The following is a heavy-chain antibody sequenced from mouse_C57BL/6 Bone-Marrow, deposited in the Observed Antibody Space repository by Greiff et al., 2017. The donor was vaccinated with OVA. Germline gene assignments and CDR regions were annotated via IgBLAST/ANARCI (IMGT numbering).Heavy chain of an antibody. CDR2: IYPGAGDT. V-gene: IGHV1-80*01. Sequence: VQLQQSGAELVKPGASVKISCKASGYAFSSYWMNWVKQRPGKGLEWIGQIYPGAGDTNYNGKFKGKATLTADKSSSTAYMQLSSLTSEDSAVYFCARCPYYGSSYDFDVWGTGTTVTVSS. CDR3: ARCPYYGSSYDFDV. J-gene: IGHJ1*03. CDR1: GYAFSSYW. D-gene: IGHD1-1*01.